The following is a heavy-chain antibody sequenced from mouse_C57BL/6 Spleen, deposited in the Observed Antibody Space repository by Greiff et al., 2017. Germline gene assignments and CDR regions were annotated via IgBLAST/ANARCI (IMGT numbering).Heavy chain of an antibody. D-gene: IGHD2-3*01. CDR1: GFSLSTSGMG. Sequence: QVTLKESGPGILQSSQTLSLTCSFSGFSLSTSGMGVSWIRQPSGKGLEWLAHIYWDDDKRYNPSLKSRLTISKDTSRNQVFLKITSVDTADTATYYCARDGYYSAMDYWGQGTSVTVSS. CDR2: IYWDDDK. J-gene: IGHJ4*01. V-gene: IGHV8-12*01. CDR3: ARDGYYSAMDY.